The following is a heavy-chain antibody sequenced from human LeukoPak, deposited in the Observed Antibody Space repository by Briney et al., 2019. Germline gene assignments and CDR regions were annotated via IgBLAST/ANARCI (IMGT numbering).Heavy chain of an antibody. CDR2: LSYDGGIK. Sequence: GGSLRLSCAASGFTFSNYYMHWVRQAPGKGLEWVALLSYDGGIKYYGGSVGGRFTISRDNSENTLYLQMNSLRAEDTAVYYCARLYSSSSGLRASDYWGQGTLVTVSS. J-gene: IGHJ4*02. CDR1: GFTFSNYY. CDR3: ARLYSSSSGLRASDY. D-gene: IGHD6-6*01. V-gene: IGHV3-30*03.